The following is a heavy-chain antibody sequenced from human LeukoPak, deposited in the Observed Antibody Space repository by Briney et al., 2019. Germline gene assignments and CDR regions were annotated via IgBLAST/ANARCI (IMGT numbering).Heavy chain of an antibody. V-gene: IGHV1-69*04. CDR3: ARGSKFVVPAAINNWFDP. CDR1: GATFSSYA. Sequence: ASVKASCKASGATFSSYAISWVRQAPGHGLEWMGRIIPILGIANYAQKFQGRVTITADKSTSTAYMELSSLRSEDTAVYYCARGSKFVVPAAINNWFDPWGQGTLVTVSS. D-gene: IGHD2-2*01. J-gene: IGHJ5*02. CDR2: IIPILGIA.